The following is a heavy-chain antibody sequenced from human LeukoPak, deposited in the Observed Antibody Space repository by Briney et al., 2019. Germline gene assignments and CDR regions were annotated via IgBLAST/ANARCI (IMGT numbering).Heavy chain of an antibody. D-gene: IGHD1-7*01. CDR3: ARGWNWVLFDY. J-gene: IGHJ4*02. CDR1: GGSISSYY. CDR2: IYYSGST. V-gene: IGHV4-59*01. Sequence: PSETLSLTCTVSGGSISSYYWSWIRQHPGKGLEWIGYIYYSGSTNYNPSLKSRVTISVDTSKNQFSLKLSSVTAADTAVYYCARGWNWVLFDYWGQGTLVTVPS.